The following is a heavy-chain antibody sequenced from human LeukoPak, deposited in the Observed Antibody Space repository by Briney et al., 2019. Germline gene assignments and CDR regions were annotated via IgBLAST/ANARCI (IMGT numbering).Heavy chain of an antibody. CDR3: ARVGVATITWFDP. D-gene: IGHD5-12*01. V-gene: IGHV4-39*07. CDR2: IHYTGTT. CDR1: GGSIRSNSYN. Sequence: PSETLSLTCTVSGGSIRSNSYNWGWIRQPPGKGLEWIGNIHYTGTTFYNPSLKSRVTISVDTSKNQFSLKLSSVTAADTAVYYCARVGVATITWFDPWGQGTLVTVSS. J-gene: IGHJ5*02.